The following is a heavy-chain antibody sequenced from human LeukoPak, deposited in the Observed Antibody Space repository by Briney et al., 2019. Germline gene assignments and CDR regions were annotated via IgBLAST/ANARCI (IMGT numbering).Heavy chain of an antibody. V-gene: IGHV3-66*01. CDR2: IYSGGST. D-gene: IGHD5-18*01. CDR3: AREMWDSYGYVDY. Sequence: GGSLRLSCAASGFTVSSNYMSWVRQAPGKGLEWVSVIYSGGSTYYADSVKGRFTISRDNSKNTLYLQMNSLRAEDTAAYYCAREMWDSYGYVDYWGQGTLVTVSS. CDR1: GFTVSSNY. J-gene: IGHJ4*02.